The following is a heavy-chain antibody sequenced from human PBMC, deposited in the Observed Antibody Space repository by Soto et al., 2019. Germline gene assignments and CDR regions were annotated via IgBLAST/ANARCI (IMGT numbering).Heavy chain of an antibody. Sequence: QVKLVQSGTEVKKPGASLKVSCKASGYSFATSGISWVRQAPGQGLEWMGWISVYNGNTNYDQKLHDRGTMTTDTSTTTADLELRSLRSDDTAVYYCARAGQYYDSSGYVNWGQGTLVTVSS. J-gene: IGHJ4*02. CDR1: GYSFATSG. CDR2: ISVYNGNT. V-gene: IGHV1-18*01. CDR3: ARAGQYYDSSGYVN. D-gene: IGHD3-22*01.